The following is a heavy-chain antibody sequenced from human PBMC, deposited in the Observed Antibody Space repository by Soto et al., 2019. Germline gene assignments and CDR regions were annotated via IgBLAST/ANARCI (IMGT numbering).Heavy chain of an antibody. CDR1: GGSISTSTYY. Sequence: SETLSLTCTVSGGSISTSTYYWGWVRQPPGKGLEWIADMLHSGSTNYSPSLESRVTLSVDKSKNQFSLKLSSVTAADTAVYYCARSTTKYGMDVWGQGTTVTVSS. CDR2: MLHSGST. CDR3: ARSTTKYGMDV. V-gene: IGHV4-61*05. J-gene: IGHJ6*02. D-gene: IGHD1-1*01.